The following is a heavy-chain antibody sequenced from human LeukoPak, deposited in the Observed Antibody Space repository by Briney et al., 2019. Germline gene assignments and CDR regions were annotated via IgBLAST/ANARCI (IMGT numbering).Heavy chain of an antibody. V-gene: IGHV1-69*05. CDR2: IIPIFGTA. CDR1: GGTFSSYA. D-gene: IGHD3-22*01. Sequence: ASVKVSCKASGGTFSSYAISWVRQAPGQGLEWMGGIIPIFGTANYAQKFQGRVTITTDESTSTAYMELSSLRSEDTAVYYCGRGGDSRGYYPTDYWGQGTLVTVSS. J-gene: IGHJ4*02. CDR3: GRGGDSRGYYPTDY.